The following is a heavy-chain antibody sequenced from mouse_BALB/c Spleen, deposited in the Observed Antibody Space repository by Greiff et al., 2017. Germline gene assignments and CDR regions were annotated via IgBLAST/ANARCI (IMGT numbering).Heavy chain of an antibody. Sequence: EVHLVESGGGLVKPGGSLKLSCAASGFTFSSYAMSWVRQTPEKRLEWVASISSGGSTYYPDSVKGRFTISRDNARNILYLQMSSLRSEDTAMYYCARGRYGNYEGYAMDYWGQGTSVTVSS. D-gene: IGHD2-1*01. CDR1: GFTFSSYA. CDR3: ARGRYGNYEGYAMDY. V-gene: IGHV5-6-5*01. J-gene: IGHJ4*01. CDR2: ISSGGST.